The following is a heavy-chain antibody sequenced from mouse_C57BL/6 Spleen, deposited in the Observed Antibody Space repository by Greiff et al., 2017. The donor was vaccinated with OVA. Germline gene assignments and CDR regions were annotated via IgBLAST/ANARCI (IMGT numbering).Heavy chain of an antibody. V-gene: IGHV1-64*01. CDR1: GYTFTSYW. Sequence: QVQLQQPGAELVKPGASVRLSCKASGYTFTSYWMHWVKQRPGQGLEWIGMIHPNSGSTNYNEKFKSKATLTVDKSSSTAYMQLSSLTSEDSAVYYCARGGSGYGFAYWGQGTLVTVSA. D-gene: IGHD3-2*02. CDR2: IHPNSGST. J-gene: IGHJ3*01. CDR3: ARGGSGYGFAY.